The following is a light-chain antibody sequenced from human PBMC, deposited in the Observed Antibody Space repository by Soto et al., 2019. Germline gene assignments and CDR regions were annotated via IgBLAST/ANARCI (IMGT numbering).Light chain of an antibody. Sequence: EIVLTQSPGTLSLSPGDRATLSCRASQSVSSSYLAWYQQKPGQALRLLIYGASSRATGIPDRFSGSGSGTDFTLTISRLEPEDFAVYYCQQYGSSPFTFGPGTKVDIK. V-gene: IGKV3-20*01. J-gene: IGKJ3*01. CDR3: QQYGSSPFT. CDR2: GAS. CDR1: QSVSSSY.